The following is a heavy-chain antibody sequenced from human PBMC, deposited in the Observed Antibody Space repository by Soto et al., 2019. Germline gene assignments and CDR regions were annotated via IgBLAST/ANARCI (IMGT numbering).Heavy chain of an antibody. Sequence: PGGSLRLSCAASGFTFSSYEMNWVRQAPGKGLEWVSYISSSGSTIYYADSVKGRFTISRDNAKNSLYLQMNSLRAEDTAVYYCARGLYHLNYDPAPLPYGMDVWGQGTTVTVSS. D-gene: IGHD3-16*02. CDR1: GFTFSSYE. CDR2: ISSSGSTI. CDR3: ARGLYHLNYDPAPLPYGMDV. J-gene: IGHJ6*02. V-gene: IGHV3-48*03.